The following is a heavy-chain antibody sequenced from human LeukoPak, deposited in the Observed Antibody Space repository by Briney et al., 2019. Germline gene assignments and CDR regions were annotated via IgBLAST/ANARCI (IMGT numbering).Heavy chain of an antibody. D-gene: IGHD6-13*01. CDR1: GYSISSGYY. CDR2: IYHSGST. J-gene: IGHJ5*02. CDR3: ARGDTSTWFS. V-gene: IGHV4-38-2*01. Sequence: SETLSLTRAVSGYSISSGYYWGWIRQPPGKGLEWIGSIYHSGSTHYNPSLKSRVTISVDTSKNQFSLRLSSVTAADTAVYYCARGDTSTWFSWGQGTLVTVSS.